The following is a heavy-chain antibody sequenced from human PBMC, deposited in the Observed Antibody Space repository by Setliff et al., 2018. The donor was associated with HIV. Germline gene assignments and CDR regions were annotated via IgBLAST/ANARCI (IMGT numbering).Heavy chain of an antibody. D-gene: IGHD3-22*01. Sequence: SVKVSCKASGYSFTDYYIHWVRQAPGQGLEWMGGIIPIFGTANYAQKFQGRVTITADESTSTAYMELSRLRSDDTAVYYCARDYYDSSGYIFFPGLPDYWGQGTLVTVSS. CDR1: GYSFTDYY. CDR2: IIPIFGTA. CDR3: ARDYYDSSGYIFFPGLPDY. J-gene: IGHJ4*02. V-gene: IGHV1-69*13.